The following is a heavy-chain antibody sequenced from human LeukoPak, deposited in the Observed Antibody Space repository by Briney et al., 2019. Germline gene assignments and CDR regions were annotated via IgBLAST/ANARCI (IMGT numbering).Heavy chain of an antibody. CDR1: GFTFSSHW. CDR3: ARNLGSQQFDY. CDR2: INQDGSIK. V-gene: IGHV3-7*01. D-gene: IGHD3-16*01. Sequence: GGSLRLSCAASGFTFSSHWIDWVRQAPGKGLEWVANINQDGSIKNFVDSVKGRFTLSRDSTKNSVYLEIKNLRAEDTAVYYCARNLGSQQFDYWGQGTLVTVSS. J-gene: IGHJ4*02.